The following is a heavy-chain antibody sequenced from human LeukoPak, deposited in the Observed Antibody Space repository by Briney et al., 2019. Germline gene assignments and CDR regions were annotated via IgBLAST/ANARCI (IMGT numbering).Heavy chain of an antibody. CDR3: ARDSSMITFGGVIVINWFDP. Sequence: ASVKVSCKASGYTFTSYGISWVRQAPGQGLEWMGWINTNTGNPTYAQGFTGRFVFSLDTSVSTAYLQISSLKAEDTAVYYCARDSSMITFGGVIVINWFDPWGQGTLVTVSS. V-gene: IGHV7-4-1*02. D-gene: IGHD3-16*02. J-gene: IGHJ5*02. CDR1: GYTFTSYG. CDR2: INTNTGNP.